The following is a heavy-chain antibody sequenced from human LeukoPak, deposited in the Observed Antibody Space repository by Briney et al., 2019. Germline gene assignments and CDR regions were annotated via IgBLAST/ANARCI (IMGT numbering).Heavy chain of an antibody. D-gene: IGHD3-10*01. CDR3: ARSYGSGSYYTLFDP. Sequence: PSETLSLTCTVSGGSISSGSYYWGWIRQPPGKGLEWIGSIHFSGSTYYNPSLKGRVTISVDTSKNQFSLKLSSVTAADTAVYYCARSYGSGSYYTLFDPWGQGTLVTVSS. J-gene: IGHJ5*02. CDR2: IHFSGST. CDR1: GGSISSGSYY. V-gene: IGHV4-39*01.